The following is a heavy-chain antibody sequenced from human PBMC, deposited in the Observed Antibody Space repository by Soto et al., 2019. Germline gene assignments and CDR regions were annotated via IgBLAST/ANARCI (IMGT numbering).Heavy chain of an antibody. CDR1: GYTFTSYG. V-gene: IGHV1-18*01. Sequence: QVPLVQSGAEVKKPGASVKVSCKASGYTFTSYGISWVRQAPGQGLEWMGWISAYNGNTNYAQKLQGRVTMTTDTSTSTAYMELRSLRSDDTAVYYCARDHTSVGSGMIDSHYYYYMDVWGKGTTVTVSS. D-gene: IGHD3-10*01. CDR3: ARDHTSVGSGMIDSHYYYYMDV. J-gene: IGHJ6*03. CDR2: ISAYNGNT.